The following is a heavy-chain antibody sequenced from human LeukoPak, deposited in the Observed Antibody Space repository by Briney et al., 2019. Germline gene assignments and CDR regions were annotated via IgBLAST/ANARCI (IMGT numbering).Heavy chain of an antibody. CDR2: IYYSGST. J-gene: IGHJ1*01. CDR1: GGSISSYY. CDR3: ATGRIYFQH. Sequence: PSETLSLTCTVSGGSISSYYWRWIRQPPGKGLEWIGYIYYSGSTNYNPSLKSRVTISVDTSKNQFSLKLSSVTAADTAVYYCATGRIYFQHWGQGTLVTVSS. V-gene: IGHV4-59*01.